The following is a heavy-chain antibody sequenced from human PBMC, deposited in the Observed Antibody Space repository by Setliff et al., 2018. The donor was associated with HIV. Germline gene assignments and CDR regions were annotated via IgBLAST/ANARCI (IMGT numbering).Heavy chain of an antibody. J-gene: IGHJ6*03. CDR3: ATWGGSPDGYFYYYMDV. D-gene: IGHD1-26*01. CDR2: ITPNSGGT. CDR1: GYTFTGYY. V-gene: IGHV1-2*02. Sequence: ASVKVSCKASGYTFTGYYMHWVRQAPGQGLEWMGWITPNSGGTNYAQKFQGRVTMTRDTSISTAYMELSRLRSDDTAVYYCATWGGSPDGYFYYYMDVWGKGTTVTVSS.